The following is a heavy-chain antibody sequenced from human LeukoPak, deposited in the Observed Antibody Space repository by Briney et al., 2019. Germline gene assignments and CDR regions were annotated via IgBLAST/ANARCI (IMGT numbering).Heavy chain of an antibody. J-gene: IGHJ4*02. D-gene: IGHD3-22*01. V-gene: IGHV1-2*02. CDR2: INPNSGGT. Sequence: ASVKVSCKASGYTFTDYYLHWVRQAPGQGLEWMGWINPNSGGTNYAQKFQGRVTMTRDMSTSTVYMELSSLRSEDTAVYYCARGPSIVTYYYDSTEGIVYWGQGTLVTVSS. CDR3: ARGPSIVTYYYDSTEGIVY. CDR1: GYTFTDYY.